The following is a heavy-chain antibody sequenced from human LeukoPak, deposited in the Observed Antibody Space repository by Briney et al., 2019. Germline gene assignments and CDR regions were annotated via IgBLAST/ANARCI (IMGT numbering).Heavy chain of an antibody. J-gene: IGHJ3*02. CDR3: ARGNTGLGGAFDT. CDR2: SSGDGGTI. V-gene: IGHV3-64*02. D-gene: IGHD3-16*01. CDR1: RFAFRTYA. Sequence: PGGSLRLSCTTSRFAFRTYAIHWVRQAPGQGLEYVSASSGDGGTIYYADSVKGRFTISRENSKNTVYLQMDRLKTADTSVYYCARGNTGLGGAFDTWGQGTLVTVSS.